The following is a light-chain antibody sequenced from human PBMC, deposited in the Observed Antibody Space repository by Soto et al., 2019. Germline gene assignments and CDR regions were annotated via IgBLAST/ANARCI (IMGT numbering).Light chain of an antibody. J-gene: IGKJ1*01. V-gene: IGKV1-5*03. Sequence: DIQMTQSPSTLSASVGDRVTITCRASQGISDLLAWYQQKPGKAPKLLIYAASNLESGVPFRFSGSGSGTEFALTISSLQPEDFATYYCQQFHSYPWTFGQGTKVEIK. CDR2: AAS. CDR3: QQFHSYPWT. CDR1: QGISDL.